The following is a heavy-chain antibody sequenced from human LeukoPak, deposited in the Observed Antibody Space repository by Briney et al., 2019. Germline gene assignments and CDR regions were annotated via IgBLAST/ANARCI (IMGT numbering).Heavy chain of an antibody. CDR2: ISAYNGNT. Sequence: ASVKVSCKASSYTFTSYGISWLRQAPGQGLEWMGWISAYNGNTNYAQKLQGRVTMTTDTSTSTAYMELRSLRSDDTAVYYCARDMTTDYGMDVWGQGTTVTVSS. CDR3: ARDMTTDYGMDV. CDR1: SYTFTSYG. J-gene: IGHJ6*02. D-gene: IGHD4-4*01. V-gene: IGHV1-18*01.